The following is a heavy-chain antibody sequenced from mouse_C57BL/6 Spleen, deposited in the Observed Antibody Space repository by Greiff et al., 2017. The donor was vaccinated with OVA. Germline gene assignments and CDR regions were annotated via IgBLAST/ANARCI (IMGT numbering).Heavy chain of an antibody. Sequence: VQLQQPGAELVMPGASVKLSCKASGYTFTSSWMHWVKQRPGQGLEWIGEIDPSDSYTNYNQKFKGKSTLTVDKSSSTAYMQLSSLTSEDSAVYYCARSGGSGYWFAYWGKGTLVTVSA. CDR1: GYTFTSSW. CDR3: ARSGGSGYWFAY. CDR2: IDPSDSYT. V-gene: IGHV1-69*01. D-gene: IGHD3-2*02. J-gene: IGHJ3*01.